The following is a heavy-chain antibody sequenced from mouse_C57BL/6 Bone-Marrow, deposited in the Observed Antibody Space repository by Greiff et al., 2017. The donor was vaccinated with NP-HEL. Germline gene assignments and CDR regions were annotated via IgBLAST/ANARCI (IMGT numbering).Heavy chain of an antibody. D-gene: IGHD2-4*01. V-gene: IGHV1-80*01. Sequence: QVQLQQSGAELVKPGASVKISCKASGYAFSSYWMNWVKQRPGKGLEWIGQIYPGDGDTNYNGKFKGKATVTADKSSSTAYMQLSSLTSEDSAVYLCASDFYDYDVRGWFAYWGQGTLVTVSA. CDR2: IYPGDGDT. CDR1: GYAFSSYW. J-gene: IGHJ3*01. CDR3: ASDFYDYDVRGWFAY.